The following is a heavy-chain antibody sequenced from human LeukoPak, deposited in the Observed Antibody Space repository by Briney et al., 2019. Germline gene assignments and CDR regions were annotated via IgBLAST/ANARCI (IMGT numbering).Heavy chain of an antibody. V-gene: IGHV5-51*01. Sequence: GESLKISCKGSGYSFISYWIAWVRQMPGKGLEWMGITYSGDSDTRYSPSFQGQVTMSADKSISTAYLQWSTLKASDSAMYYCARVRASGSYYDAFDIWGQGTMVTVSS. D-gene: IGHD3-10*01. CDR2: TYSGDSDT. CDR3: ARVRASGSYYDAFDI. CDR1: GYSFISYW. J-gene: IGHJ3*02.